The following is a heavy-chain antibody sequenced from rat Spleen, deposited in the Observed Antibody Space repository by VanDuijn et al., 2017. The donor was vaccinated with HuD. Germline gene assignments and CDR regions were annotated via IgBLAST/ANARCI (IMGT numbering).Heavy chain of an antibody. CDR2: ISYDGSDT. CDR3: ARRHYGYTDYFDY. Sequence: EVQLVESGGGLVRPGRSMKLSCAASGFTFNDYYMSWVRQAPKRGLEWVATISYDGSDTYYRDSVKGRFSISRDDAKSTLYLQMDSLRSEDTATYYCARRHYGYTDYFDYWGQGVMVTVSS. D-gene: IGHD1-9*01. J-gene: IGHJ2*01. CDR1: GFTFNDYY. V-gene: IGHV5-7*01.